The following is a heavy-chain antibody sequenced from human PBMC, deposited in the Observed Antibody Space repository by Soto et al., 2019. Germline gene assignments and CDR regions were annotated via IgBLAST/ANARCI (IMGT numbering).Heavy chain of an antibody. J-gene: IGHJ4*02. D-gene: IGHD6-19*01. CDR2: IRSKVNSYAT. CDR3: TRLGSGWYYDY. CDR1: GFTFSGST. Sequence: GGSLRLSCAASGFTFSGSTMHWVRQASGKGLEWVGRIRSKVNSYATAYVASVKGRFTISRDDSKNTAYLQMNSLKTEDTAVYYCTRLGSGWYYDYWGQGTLVTVSS. V-gene: IGHV3-73*01.